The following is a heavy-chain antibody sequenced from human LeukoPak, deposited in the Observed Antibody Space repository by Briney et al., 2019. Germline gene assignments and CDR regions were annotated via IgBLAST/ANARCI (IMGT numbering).Heavy chain of an antibody. Sequence: GGSLRLSCAASGFTFDDHVMSWVRQVPGKGLEWVSGINWNGGSTGYADSVKGQFTISRDNAKNSLYLQMNSLRAEDTALYYCAGGDRNGWYFDYWGQGTLVTVSS. J-gene: IGHJ4*02. V-gene: IGHV3-20*04. CDR3: AGGDRNGWYFDY. CDR1: GFTFDDHV. CDR2: INWNGGST. D-gene: IGHD6-19*01.